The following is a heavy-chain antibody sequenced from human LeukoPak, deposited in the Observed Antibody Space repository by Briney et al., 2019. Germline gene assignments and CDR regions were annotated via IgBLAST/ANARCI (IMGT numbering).Heavy chain of an antibody. CDR2: IYSSGST. D-gene: IGHD3-9*01. J-gene: IGHJ4*02. CDR3: AGQSDILTGYFSPLGY. CDR1: GGSISSSSYY. Sequence: SETLSLTCTVSGGSISSSSYYWGWIRQPPGKGLEWIGRIYSSGSTNYNPSLKSRVTMSIDTSKNQFSLKLSSVTAADTAMYYCAGQSDILTGYFSPLGYWGQGTLVTVSS. V-gene: IGHV4-39*07.